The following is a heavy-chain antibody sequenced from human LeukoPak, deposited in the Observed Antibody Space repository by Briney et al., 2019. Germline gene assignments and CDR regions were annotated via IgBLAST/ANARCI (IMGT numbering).Heavy chain of an antibody. Sequence: SVKVSCKASGGTFSSYAISCVRQAPGQGLEWMGGIIPIFGTANYAQKFQGRVTITADESTSTAYMELSSLRSEDTAVYYCARSPGYSSSEDYWGQGTLVTVSS. CDR2: IIPIFGTA. D-gene: IGHD6-13*01. J-gene: IGHJ4*02. V-gene: IGHV1-69*13. CDR3: ARSPGYSSSEDY. CDR1: GGTFSSYA.